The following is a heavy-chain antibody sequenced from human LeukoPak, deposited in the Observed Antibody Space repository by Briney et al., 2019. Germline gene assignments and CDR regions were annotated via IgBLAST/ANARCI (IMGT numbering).Heavy chain of an antibody. J-gene: IGHJ4*02. CDR2: IYSGGST. D-gene: IGHD6-25*01. CDR3: ARDVSSGPFDS. CDR1: GFTLSSNY. V-gene: IGHV3-66*01. Sequence: PGGSLRLSCAASGFTLSSNYMSWVRQPPGKGMEWVSVIYSGGSTYYAYSVKRTFTISTDNSKNTLYLQMNSLTAEDTAVYYCARDVSSGPFDSWGQGTLFTVSS.